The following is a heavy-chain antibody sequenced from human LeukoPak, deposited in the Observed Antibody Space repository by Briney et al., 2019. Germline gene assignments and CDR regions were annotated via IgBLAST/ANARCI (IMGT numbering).Heavy chain of an antibody. J-gene: IGHJ4*02. Sequence: SSETLSLTCAVYGGSFSGYYWSWIRQPPGKGLEWIGEINHSGSTNYNPSLKSRVTISVDTSKKQFSLKLSSATAADTAVYYCATRKLGNDYWGQGTLVTVSS. D-gene: IGHD7-27*01. CDR1: GGSFSGYY. CDR3: ATRKLGNDY. V-gene: IGHV4-34*01. CDR2: INHSGST.